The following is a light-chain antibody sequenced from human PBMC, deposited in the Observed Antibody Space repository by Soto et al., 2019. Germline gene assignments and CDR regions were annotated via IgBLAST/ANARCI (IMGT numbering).Light chain of an antibody. J-gene: IGKJ1*01. V-gene: IGKV3-20*01. Sequence: EIVLTQSPGTLSLSPGERATLSCRASQSVSSSYLAWYQQKPGQAPRLLIYGASSRATGTPDRFSGSGSGTDFTLTISRLEPEDFAVYYCQQYGSSWGTFGQGTKVEIK. CDR3: QQYGSSWGT. CDR1: QSVSSSY. CDR2: GAS.